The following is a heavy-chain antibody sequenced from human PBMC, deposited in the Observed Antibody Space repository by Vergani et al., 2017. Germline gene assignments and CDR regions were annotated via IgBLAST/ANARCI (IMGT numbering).Heavy chain of an antibody. Sequence: QVQLVQSGAEVKKPGASVKVSCKASGYTFSGYYMHWVRQAPGQGLEWMGWINPNSGGTNYAQKFQGWVTMTRDTSISTAYMELSSLRSEDTAVYYCASLGDYGNYTSLLGYWGQGPLVAVSS. J-gene: IGHJ4*02. CDR3: ASLGDYGNYTSLLGY. CDR1: GYTFSGYY. CDR2: INPNSGGT. V-gene: IGHV1-2*04. D-gene: IGHD4-11*01.